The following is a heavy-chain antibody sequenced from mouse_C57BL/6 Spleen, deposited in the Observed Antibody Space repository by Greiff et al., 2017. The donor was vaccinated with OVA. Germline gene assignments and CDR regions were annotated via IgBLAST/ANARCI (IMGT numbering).Heavy chain of an antibody. Sequence: WIRQPSGKGLEWLAHIWWDDDKYYNPALKSRLTISKDTSKNQVFLKIANVDTADTATYYCARIEGDDAFDYWGQGTTLTVSS. V-gene: IGHV8-8*01. J-gene: IGHJ2*01. D-gene: IGHD2-12*01. CDR3: ARIEGDDAFDY. CDR2: IWWDDDK.